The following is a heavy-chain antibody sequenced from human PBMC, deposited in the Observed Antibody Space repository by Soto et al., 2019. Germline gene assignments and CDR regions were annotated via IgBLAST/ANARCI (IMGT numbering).Heavy chain of an antibody. J-gene: IGHJ5*02. Sequence: SETPSLTCTVSGGSLSSYYWSWIRQPPGKGLEWIGYIYYSGSTNYNPSLKSRVTISVDTSKNQFSLKLSSVTAADTAVYYCARDLRAAAAGLNWFDPWGQGTLVTVSS. CDR2: IYYSGST. CDR1: GGSLSSYY. D-gene: IGHD6-13*01. V-gene: IGHV4-59*01. CDR3: ARDLRAAAAGLNWFDP.